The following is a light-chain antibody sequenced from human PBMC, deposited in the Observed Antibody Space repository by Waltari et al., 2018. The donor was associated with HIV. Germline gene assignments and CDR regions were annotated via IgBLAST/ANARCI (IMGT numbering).Light chain of an antibody. J-gene: IGKJ2*01. CDR2: DVS. V-gene: IGKV3-11*01. CDR1: QSVGNS. CDR3: QQGSNWPRT. Sequence: EIVLTQSPVTLSLSPGQRATLSCRASQSVGNSLVWYQQNPGLAPRLLIYDVSYRAADIPSRFSGSGSETDFTLTISSLEPEDFAVYYCQQGSNWPRTFGQGTKLEIE.